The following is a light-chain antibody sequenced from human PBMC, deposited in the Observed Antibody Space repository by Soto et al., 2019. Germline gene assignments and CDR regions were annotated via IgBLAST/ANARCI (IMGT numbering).Light chain of an antibody. V-gene: IGLV2-8*01. CDR1: SSDVGKYDY. CDR2: EVT. J-gene: IGLJ1*01. CDR3: SAYAGSNTFV. Sequence: QSALTQPPSASGSPGQSVTISCTGTSSDVGKYDYVSWFQHHPGKAPKLIIYEVTLRPSGVPDRFSGSKSGNTASLTVSGLQADDEADYYCSAYAGSNTFVFGTGTKLTVL.